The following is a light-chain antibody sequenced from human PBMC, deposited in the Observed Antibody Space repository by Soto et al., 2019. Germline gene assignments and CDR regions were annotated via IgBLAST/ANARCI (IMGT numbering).Light chain of an antibody. CDR1: QSINNW. Sequence: DIQMTQSPSTLSASVGDRVTITCRASQSINNWLAWYQQKPGKAPKLLIYKASTLKSGVPSRFSGSYSGTEFTLTITSLQPEDFATYYCQQVNSYPITFGQGTRLEI. CDR2: KAS. J-gene: IGKJ5*01. V-gene: IGKV1-5*03. CDR3: QQVNSYPIT.